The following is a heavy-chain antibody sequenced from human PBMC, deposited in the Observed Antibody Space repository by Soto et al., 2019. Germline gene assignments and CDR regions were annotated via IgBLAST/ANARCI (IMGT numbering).Heavy chain of an antibody. CDR2: INPNSGGT. CDR1: GYTFTGYY. J-gene: IGHJ6*02. V-gene: IGHV1-2*04. CDR3: AGARRAGYSSGPYSYYGMDV. Sequence: ASVKVSCKASGYTFTGYYMHWVRQAPGQGLEWMGWINPNSGGTNYAQKFQGWVTMTRDTSISTAYMELSRLRSDDTAVYYCAGARRAGYSSGPYSYYGMDVWGQGTTVTVSS. D-gene: IGHD6-19*01.